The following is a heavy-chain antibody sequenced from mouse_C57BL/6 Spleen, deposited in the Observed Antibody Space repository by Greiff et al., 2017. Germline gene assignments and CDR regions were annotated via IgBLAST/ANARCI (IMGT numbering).Heavy chain of an antibody. CDR3: ANYDGGAWFAY. D-gene: IGHD2-4*01. CDR1: GYSITSGYY. CDR2: ISYDGSN. Sequence: EVKLVESGPGLVKPSQSLSLTCSVTGYSITSGYYWNWIRQFPGNKLEWMGYISYDGSNNYNPSLKNRISITRDTSKNQFFLKLNSVTTEDTATYYCANYDGGAWFAYWGQGTLVTVSA. J-gene: IGHJ3*01. V-gene: IGHV3-6*01.